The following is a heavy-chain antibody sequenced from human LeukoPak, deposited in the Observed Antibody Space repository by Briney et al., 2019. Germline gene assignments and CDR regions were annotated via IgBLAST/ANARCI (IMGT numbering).Heavy chain of an antibody. Sequence: ASVKVSCKASGFSFPSYGVSWVRQAPGQGLEWIGWITAYDGDTNYAEKFQGRVTMATDTSTSTASMELWSLRSDDTAVYYCARDWQLPSGPDVFDIWGQGTVVTVSS. CDR2: ITAYDGDT. J-gene: IGHJ3*02. CDR3: ARDWQLPSGPDVFDI. D-gene: IGHD1-1*01. V-gene: IGHV1-18*01. CDR1: GFSFPSYG.